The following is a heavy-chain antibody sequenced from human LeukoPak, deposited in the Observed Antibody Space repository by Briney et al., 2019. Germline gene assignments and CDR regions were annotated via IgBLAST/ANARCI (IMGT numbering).Heavy chain of an antibody. CDR3: ARDSLLWGGSGRSPNYFDY. Sequence: ASVKVSCKASGYTFTSYGISWVRQAPGQGLEWMGWISAYNGNTNYAQKLQGRVTMTTDTSTSTAYMELRSLRSDDTAVYYCARDSLLWGGSGRSPNYFDYWGQGTLVTVSS. CDR2: ISAYNGNT. CDR1: GYTFTSYG. D-gene: IGHD3-10*01. V-gene: IGHV1-18*01. J-gene: IGHJ4*02.